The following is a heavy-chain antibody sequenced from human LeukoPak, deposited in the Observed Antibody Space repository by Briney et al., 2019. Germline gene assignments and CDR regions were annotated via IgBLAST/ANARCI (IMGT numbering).Heavy chain of an antibody. CDR2: IYSGGST. CDR1: GFTFSSYS. V-gene: IGHV3-53*01. Sequence: PGGSLRLSCAASGFTFSSYSMSWVRQAPGKGLEWVSVIYSGGSTYYADSVKGRFTISRDNSKNTLYLQMNSLRAEDTAVYYCARDHGRDGYNYYYYYYGMDVWGQGTTVTVSS. J-gene: IGHJ6*02. D-gene: IGHD5-24*01. CDR3: ARDHGRDGYNYYYYYYGMDV.